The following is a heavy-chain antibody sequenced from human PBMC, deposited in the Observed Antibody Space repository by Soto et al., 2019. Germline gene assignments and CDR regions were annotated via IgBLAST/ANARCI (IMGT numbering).Heavy chain of an antibody. CDR2: ISAGGSDI. CDR1: GFTFIDYY. J-gene: IGHJ4*01. D-gene: IGHD3-22*01. V-gene: IGHV3-11*01. CDR3: ASLPQGYYDRSGRLVDY. Sequence: GWSLRLSCAASGFTFIDYYMSWIRQAPGKGLEWVAYISAGGSDIYYGDSVKGRFTVSRDNTKKSLYLQMSNLRADDTAIYYCASLPQGYYDRSGRLVDYWGHGTLVTVSS.